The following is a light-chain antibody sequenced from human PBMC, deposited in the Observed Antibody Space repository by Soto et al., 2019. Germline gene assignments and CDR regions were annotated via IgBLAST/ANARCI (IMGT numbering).Light chain of an antibody. Sequence: SYELAQPAAVSVAPGQTARITCGGNNIGSKSVHWYQQKPGQAPVLVVDDDSDRPSGIPERFSGSNSGNTATLTISRVEAGDEADYFCHVWDSSSEHVFGTGTKVTVL. J-gene: IGLJ1*01. V-gene: IGLV3-21*02. CDR3: HVWDSSSEHV. CDR2: DDS. CDR1: NIGSKS.